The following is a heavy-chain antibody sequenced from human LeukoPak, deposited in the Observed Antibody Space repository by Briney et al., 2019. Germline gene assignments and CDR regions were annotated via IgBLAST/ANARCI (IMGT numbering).Heavy chain of an antibody. Sequence: SETLSLTCTVSGGPISSGGYYWSWIRQPPGKGLEWIGYIYHSGSTYYNPSLKSRVTISVDRSKNQFSLKLSSVTAADTAVYYCARDSMTTVTGWFDPWGQGTLATVSS. V-gene: IGHV4-30-2*01. J-gene: IGHJ5*02. CDR2: IYHSGST. D-gene: IGHD4-11*01. CDR3: ARDSMTTVTGWFDP. CDR1: GGPISSGGYY.